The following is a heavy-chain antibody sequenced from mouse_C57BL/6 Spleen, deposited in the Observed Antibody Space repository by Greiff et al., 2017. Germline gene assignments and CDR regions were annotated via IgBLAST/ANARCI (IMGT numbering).Heavy chain of an antibody. D-gene: IGHD2-1*01. CDR2: IDPSDSET. V-gene: IGHV1-52*01. Sequence: QVQLQQPGAELVRPGSSVKLSCKASGYTFTSYWMHWVKQRPIQGLEWIGNIDPSDSETHYNQKFKDKATLTVDKSSSTAYMQLSSLTSEDSAVYYCARNGNYEGFAYWGQGTLVTVSA. J-gene: IGHJ3*01. CDR1: GYTFTSYW. CDR3: ARNGNYEGFAY.